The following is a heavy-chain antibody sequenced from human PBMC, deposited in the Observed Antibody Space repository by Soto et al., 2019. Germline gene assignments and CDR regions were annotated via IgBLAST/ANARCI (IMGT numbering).Heavy chain of an antibody. D-gene: IGHD5-18*01. V-gene: IGHV4-34*01. CDR1: SGSLTDHY. Sequence: SETLSLTCGVFSGSLTDHYWTWIRQTPGKXLEWIGEINHSGITDYNPSLKSRVTLSLDTSKNLFSLKVTALTAADTAVYYCARGKPSGYRFGPRNFFYYGMTSGAQGPRSPSP. CDR2: INHSGIT. J-gene: IGHJ6*02. CDR3: ARGKPSGYRFGPRNFFYYGMTS.